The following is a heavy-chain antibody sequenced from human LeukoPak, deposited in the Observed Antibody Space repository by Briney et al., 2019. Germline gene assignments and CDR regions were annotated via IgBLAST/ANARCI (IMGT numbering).Heavy chain of an antibody. CDR2: ISNSGYNT. Sequence: GGSLRLSCAASGFSVSNRAMSWVRQAPGKGLEWVSTISNSGYNTWYADSVKGRFTISRDNSQNTLYLQMSILRAEDTALYYCARHDGSSFIYYVDHWGQGALLTVSS. D-gene: IGHD1-26*01. CDR1: GFSVSNRA. CDR3: ARHDGSSFIYYVDH. V-gene: IGHV3-23*01. J-gene: IGHJ4*02.